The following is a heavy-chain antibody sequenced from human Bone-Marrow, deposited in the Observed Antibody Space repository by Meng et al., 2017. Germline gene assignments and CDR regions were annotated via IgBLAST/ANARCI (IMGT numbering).Heavy chain of an antibody. V-gene: IGHV3-11*04. D-gene: IGHD3-22*01. CDR3: ARDGGYYDSSGYPRYYYYYGMDV. CDR1: GFTFSDYY. Sequence: GGSLRLSCAASGFTFSDYYMSWIRQAPGKGLEWVSYISSSGSTIYYADSVKGRFTISRDNAKNSLYLQMNSLRAEDTAVYYCARDGGYYDSSGYPRYYYYYGMDVWAKGPRSPSP. CDR2: ISSSGSTI. J-gene: IGHJ6*02.